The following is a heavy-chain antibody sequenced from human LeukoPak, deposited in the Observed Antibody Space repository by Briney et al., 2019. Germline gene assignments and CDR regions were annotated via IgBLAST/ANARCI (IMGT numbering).Heavy chain of an antibody. V-gene: IGHV3-23*01. CDR1: GSSVSSYA. D-gene: IGHD3-9*01. CDR3: AKRLTGYYYIHY. Sequence: LAGRSLRLSWVVSGSSVSSYAMRCVRHPARNGMELVSSISGGGPITYYPASVKGRFTISRDNSKNTLYLQMKSLRAEDTAFYYCAKRLTGYYYIHYWGQGTLVTVSS. J-gene: IGHJ4*02. CDR2: ISGGGPIT.